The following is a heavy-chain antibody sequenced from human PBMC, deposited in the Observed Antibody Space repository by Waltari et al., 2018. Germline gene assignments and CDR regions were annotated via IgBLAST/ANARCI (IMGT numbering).Heavy chain of an antibody. D-gene: IGHD1-7*01. CDR2: INNDGSIV. Sequence: DVQVVESGGGLVRPGGSLRLSCIGSGFNFSNYFIHWVRQAPGERPVWVARINNDGSIVNYADSVKGRFSISRDNAKSTVYLQMNNLRGEDTALYHCLNYDFDSWGQGTLVTVSS. CDR3: LNYDFDS. CDR1: GFNFSNYF. V-gene: IGHV3-74*01. J-gene: IGHJ4*02.